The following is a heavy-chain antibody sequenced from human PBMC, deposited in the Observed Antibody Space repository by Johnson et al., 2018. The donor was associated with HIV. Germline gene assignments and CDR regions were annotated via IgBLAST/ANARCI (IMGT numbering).Heavy chain of an antibody. V-gene: IGHV3-53*01. Sequence: VQLVEYGGGLIQPGGSLRLSCAASGFTVSSNYMSWVRQAPGKGLEWVSVIYSGGSTYYADSVKGRFTISRDNSKNTLYLQMNSLRAEDTALYYCAISWGRWLQWDDAFDIWGQGTMVTVSS. CDR1: GFTVSSNY. CDR3: AISWGRWLQWDDAFDI. D-gene: IGHD5-24*01. J-gene: IGHJ3*02. CDR2: IYSGGST.